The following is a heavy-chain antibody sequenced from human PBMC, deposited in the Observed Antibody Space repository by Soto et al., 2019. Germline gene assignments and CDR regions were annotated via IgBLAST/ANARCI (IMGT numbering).Heavy chain of an antibody. Sequence: WRPLRLSCADSGFTFSRYSLKWVRQAPGKGLEWVSYISSSSSTIYYADSLKGRFTISRDNAKNSLYLQMDSMRADDTAVYHCARDEGSAWYFDYWGQGTQVTIPS. J-gene: IGHJ4*02. CDR1: GFTFSRYS. V-gene: IGHV3-48*04. D-gene: IGHD6-19*01. CDR3: ARDEGSAWYFDY. CDR2: ISSSSSTI.